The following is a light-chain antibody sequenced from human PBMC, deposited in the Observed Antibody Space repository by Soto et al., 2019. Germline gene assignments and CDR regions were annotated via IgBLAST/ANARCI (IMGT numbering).Light chain of an antibody. CDR2: GAS. CDR1: QSVRSSY. V-gene: IGKV3-20*01. CDR3: QQYGNSPYT. Sequence: EIVLTQSPGTLYLSPGDGATLSCRASQSVRSSYLAWYQQKPGQAPRLLMYGASSRATGIPDRFSGSGSGTDFTLTVRGLDPEDFAVYYCQQYGNSPYTFGQGTKLEIK. J-gene: IGKJ2*01.